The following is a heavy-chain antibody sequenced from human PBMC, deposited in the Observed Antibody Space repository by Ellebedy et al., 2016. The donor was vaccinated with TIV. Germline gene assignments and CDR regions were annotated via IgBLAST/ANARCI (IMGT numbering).Heavy chain of an antibody. CDR3: ARGPDSGELFYYYYGMDV. D-gene: IGHD3-10*01. V-gene: IGHV4-34*01. Sequence: GSLRLSCAVYGGSFSGYYWSWIRQPPGKGLEWIGEINHSGSTNYNPSLKSRVTISVDTSKNQFSLKLSSVTAADTAVYYCARGPDSGELFYYYYGMDVWGQGTTVTVSS. CDR2: INHSGST. J-gene: IGHJ6*02. CDR1: GGSFSGYY.